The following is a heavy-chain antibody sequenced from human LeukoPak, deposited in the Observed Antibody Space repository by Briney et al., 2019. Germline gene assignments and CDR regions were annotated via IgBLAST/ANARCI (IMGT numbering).Heavy chain of an antibody. CDR2: INHSGST. J-gene: IGHJ6*02. CDR3: ARGIVLYGMDV. CDR1: GGSFSGYY. D-gene: IGHD2/OR15-2a*01. V-gene: IGHV4-34*01. Sequence: SDTLSLTCAVYGGSFSGYYWSWIRQPPGKGLEWIGEINHSGSTNYNPSLKSRVTISVDTSKNQFSLKLSSVTAADTAVYYCARGIVLYGMDVWGQGTTVTVSS.